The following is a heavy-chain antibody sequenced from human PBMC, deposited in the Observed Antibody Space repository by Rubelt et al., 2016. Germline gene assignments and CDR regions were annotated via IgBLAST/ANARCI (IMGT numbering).Heavy chain of an antibody. Sequence: QLQLQESGPGLVKPSETLSLTCAVSGGSISSSTYYWGWIRQPPGKGLEWIASIYYSGSTYYNPSHKSRVTISVDTSKNQFSLKLTAGAAAETAIYYCAGRIGMATTTPFDSWGPGILVTVSS. V-gene: IGHV4-39*01. CDR2: IYYSGST. CDR1: GGSISSSTYY. J-gene: IGHJ4*02. CDR3: AGRIGMATTTPFDS. D-gene: IGHD5-24*01.